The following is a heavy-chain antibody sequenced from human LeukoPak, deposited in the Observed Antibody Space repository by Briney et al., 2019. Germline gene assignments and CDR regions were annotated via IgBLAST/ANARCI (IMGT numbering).Heavy chain of an antibody. CDR2: IIPILGTA. V-gene: IGHV1-69*05. CDR1: GGTFSSYA. Sequence: GASVKVSYKASGGTFSSYAISWVRQAPGQGLEWMGGIIPILGTANYAQKFQGRVTITTDESTSTAYMELSSLRSEDTAVYYCASGGTGWVAARPSSSNWFDPWGQGTLVTVSS. J-gene: IGHJ5*02. D-gene: IGHD6-6*01. CDR3: ASGGTGWVAARPSSSNWFDP.